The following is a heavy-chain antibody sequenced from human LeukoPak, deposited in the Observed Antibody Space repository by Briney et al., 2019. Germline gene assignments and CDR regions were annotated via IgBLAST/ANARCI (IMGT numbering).Heavy chain of an antibody. D-gene: IGHD3-10*01. CDR1: GFTFRNYG. CDR3: AKDVNVGGDYFDY. Sequence: GGSLRLSCAAPGFTFRNYGMHWVRLAPGKGLEWVAFIRYDGSIKYYVDSVKGRFTVSRDNSKNTLYLQMNSLRPEDTAVYYCAKDVNVGGDYFDYWGQGTLVTVSS. V-gene: IGHV3-30*02. J-gene: IGHJ4*02. CDR2: IRYDGSIK.